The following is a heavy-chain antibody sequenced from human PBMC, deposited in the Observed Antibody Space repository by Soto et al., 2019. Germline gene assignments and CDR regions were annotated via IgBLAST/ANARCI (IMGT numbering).Heavy chain of an antibody. D-gene: IGHD2-15*01. Sequence: EVQLVESGGGLVKPGGSLRLSCAASGFTFGDAWMNWVRQAPGKGLEWVGRVKSKTDGGTTDYAAPVKGRFTISRDDSKNTMYLQMNSLKTDDTAAYYCTADDPIYCHGMDVWGQGTTVTVSS. V-gene: IGHV3-15*07. CDR3: TADDPIYCHGMDV. CDR1: GFTFGDAW. J-gene: IGHJ6*02. CDR2: VKSKTDGGTT.